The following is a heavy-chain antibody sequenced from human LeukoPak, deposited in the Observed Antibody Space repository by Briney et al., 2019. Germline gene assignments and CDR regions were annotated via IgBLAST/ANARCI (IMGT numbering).Heavy chain of an antibody. CDR3: AKSFTGDNYYYGVDV. Sequence: PGGSLRLSYAASGFTFSSYAMTWVRQAPGKGLEWVSAIFRSGGDTYYADSMKGRFTISRDNSKNTLYLQMNSLRVGDTAIYYCAKSFTGDNYYYGVDVWGQGTTVTVSS. D-gene: IGHD3-10*01. V-gene: IGHV3-23*01. CDR1: GFTFSSYA. CDR2: IFRSGGDT. J-gene: IGHJ6*02.